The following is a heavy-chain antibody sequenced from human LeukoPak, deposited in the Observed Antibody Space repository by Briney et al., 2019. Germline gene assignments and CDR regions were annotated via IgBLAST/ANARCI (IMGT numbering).Heavy chain of an antibody. D-gene: IGHD3-22*01. CDR1: GFTSRSYA. J-gene: IGHJ4*02. V-gene: IGHV3-23*01. Sequence: GGSLRLSCAASGFTSRSYAMSWVRQAPGKGLEWVSGISGSGGNTYYADSVKGRFTISRDNSKNTLYLQMNSLRAEDTAVYYCAKDGTSSGYTLDYWGQGTLVTVSS. CDR3: AKDGTSSGYTLDY. CDR2: ISGSGGNT.